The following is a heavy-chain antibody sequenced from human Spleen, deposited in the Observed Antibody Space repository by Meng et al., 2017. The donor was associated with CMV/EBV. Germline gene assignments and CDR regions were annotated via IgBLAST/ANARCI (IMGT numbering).Heavy chain of an antibody. CDR3: ARLFHTSLGTNYYYGMDV. J-gene: IGHJ6*02. CDR1: GYTFTSYD. CDR2: INPNSGGT. Sequence: ASVKVSCKASGYTFTSYDINWVRQATGQGLEWMGWINPNSGGTKYAEKFQGRVTLTRDTSISTAYMELSRLKSDDTAVFFCARLFHTSLGTNYYYGMDVWGQGTTVTVSS. V-gene: IGHV1-2*02. D-gene: IGHD3-10*01.